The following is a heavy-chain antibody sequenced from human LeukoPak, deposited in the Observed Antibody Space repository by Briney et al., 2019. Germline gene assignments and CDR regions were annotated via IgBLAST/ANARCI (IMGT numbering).Heavy chain of an antibody. V-gene: IGHV3-53*01. D-gene: IGHD2-21*01. J-gene: IGHJ4*02. CDR2: IYSGGST. Sequence: GGSLRLSCAASGFTVSSNYMSWVRQAPGKGLEWVSVIYSGGSTYYADSVKGRFTISRDNSKNTLYLQMNSLRAEDTAVYYCARGCGGDCYSVDYWGQGTLVTVSS. CDR3: ARGCGGDCYSVDY. CDR1: GFTVSSNY.